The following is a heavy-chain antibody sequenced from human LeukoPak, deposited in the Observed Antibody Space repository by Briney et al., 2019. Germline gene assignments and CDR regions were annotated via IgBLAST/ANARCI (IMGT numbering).Heavy chain of an antibody. CDR3: AADPGGYDSSGYYLWNWFDP. CDR2: IVVGSGNT. CDR1: GFTFTSSA. D-gene: IGHD3-22*01. Sequence: TSVKVSCKASGFTFTSSAMQWVRQARGQRLEWIGWIVVGSGNTNYAQKFQERVTITRDMSTSTAYMELSSLRFEDTAVYYCAADPGGYDSSGYYLWNWFDPWGQGTLVTVSS. V-gene: IGHV1-58*02. J-gene: IGHJ5*02.